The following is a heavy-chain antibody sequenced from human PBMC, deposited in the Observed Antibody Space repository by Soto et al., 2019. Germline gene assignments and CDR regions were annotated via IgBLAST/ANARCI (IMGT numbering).Heavy chain of an antibody. Sequence: VQLVQSGSEVKQPGSSVKVSCKASGGTFSDFTLSWLRQAPGRGLEWMGGINPMIGATNNAQKLKGRLTITADKSTRTVYMELNSLRSDDTAVYYCARYWSARTLYGAFDIWGQGTEVTVSP. CDR1: GGTFSDFT. D-gene: IGHD3-3*01. CDR3: ARYWSARTLYGAFDI. CDR2: INPMIGAT. V-gene: IGHV1-69*06. J-gene: IGHJ3*02.